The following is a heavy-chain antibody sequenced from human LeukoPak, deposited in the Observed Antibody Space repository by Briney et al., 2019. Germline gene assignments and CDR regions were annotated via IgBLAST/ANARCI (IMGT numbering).Heavy chain of an antibody. J-gene: IGHJ4*02. D-gene: IGHD1-26*01. CDR3: ARDKGGGSYYDY. CDR2: INSNSGGT. V-gene: IGHV1-2*02. CDR1: GYTFTDYY. Sequence: ASVKVSCKASGYTFTDYYMHWVRQAPGQGLERVGWINSNSGGTNYAQKFQGRVTMTRDTSISTAYMELSRLRSDDTAVYYCARDKGGGSYYDYWGQGTLVTVSS.